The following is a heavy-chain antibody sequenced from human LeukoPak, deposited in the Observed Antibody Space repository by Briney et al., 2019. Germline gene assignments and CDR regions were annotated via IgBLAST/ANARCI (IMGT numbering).Heavy chain of an antibody. CDR1: GGTFSSYA. V-gene: IGHV1-69*13. J-gene: IGHJ4*02. Sequence: SVKVSCKASGGTFSSYAISWVRQAPGQGLEWMGGIIPIFGTANYAQKFHGRVTITADESTSTAYMELSSLRSEDTAVYYCARGVLEWLSFDYWGQGTLVTVSS. CDR3: ARGVLEWLSFDY. CDR2: IIPIFGTA. D-gene: IGHD3-3*01.